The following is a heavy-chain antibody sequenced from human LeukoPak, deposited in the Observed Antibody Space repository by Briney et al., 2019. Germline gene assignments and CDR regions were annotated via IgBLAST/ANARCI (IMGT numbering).Heavy chain of an antibody. V-gene: IGHV4-39*07. CDR1: GGSIRSNYY. D-gene: IGHD6-13*01. J-gene: IGHJ4*02. CDR3: ARSLLAAAGKPFDY. CDR2: IYYSGNS. Sequence: SETLSLTCTVSGGSIRSNYYWGWIRQPPGKGLEWIGSIYYSGNSYYNPSLKSRVTMSIDTSKNQFSLKVNSVTAADTAVYYCARSLLAAAGKPFDYWGQGTLVTVSS.